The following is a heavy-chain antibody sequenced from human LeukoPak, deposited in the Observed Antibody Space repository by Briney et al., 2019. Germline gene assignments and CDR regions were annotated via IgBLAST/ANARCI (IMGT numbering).Heavy chain of an antibody. CDR2: ISGSGGST. J-gene: IGHJ4*02. CDR3: AKMGGYYDFWSGYYVDY. V-gene: IGHV3-23*01. D-gene: IGHD3-3*01. CDR1: GFTFSSYA. Sequence: GGPLRLSCAASGFTFSSYAMSWVRQAPGKGPEGVSAISGSGGSTYYADSVKGRFTISRDNSKNTLYLQMNSLRAEDTAVYYCAKMGGYYDFWSGYYVDYWGQGTLVTVSS.